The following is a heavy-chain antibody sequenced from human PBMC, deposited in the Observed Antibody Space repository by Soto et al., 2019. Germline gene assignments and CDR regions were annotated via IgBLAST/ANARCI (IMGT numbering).Heavy chain of an antibody. V-gene: IGHV4-39*07. CDR1: GRSISSSSYY. CDR2: IYYSGST. J-gene: IGHJ3*02. CDR3: ASQKAFFDAFDR. Sequence: PSETLSLTCTVSGRSISSSSYYWGWIRQPPGKGLEWIGSIYYSGSTYYNPSLKSRVTISVDTSKNQFSLKLTSVTAADTAMYYCASQKAFFDAFDRWGRGTLVTVS.